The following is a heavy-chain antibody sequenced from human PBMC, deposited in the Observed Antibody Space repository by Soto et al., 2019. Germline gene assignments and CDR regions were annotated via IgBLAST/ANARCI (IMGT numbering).Heavy chain of an antibody. J-gene: IGHJ4*02. CDR3: ERPRLDWRSRSCYEY. CDR1: GYTFTSYG. V-gene: IGHV1-18*01. Sequence: QVQLVQSGGEVKKPGASGKVSCKASGYTFTSYGISWVRQAPGQRLEWMPCISPYNGNTNYAEKLQGIVTVTTDTFLDTAYLERRNQRSDDTAVYYCERPRLDWRSRSCYEYWGQVPLVTVSS. CDR2: ISPYNGNT. D-gene: IGHD3-3*01.